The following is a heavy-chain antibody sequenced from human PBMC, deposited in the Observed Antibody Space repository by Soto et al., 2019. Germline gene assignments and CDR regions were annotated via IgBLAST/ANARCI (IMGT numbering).Heavy chain of an antibody. CDR2: IYYSGST. CDR1: GGSISSSSYY. V-gene: IGHV4-39*01. Sequence: QLQLQESGPGLVKPSETLSLTCTVSGGSISSSSYYWGWIRQPPGKGLEWIGSIYYSGSTYYNPSLKSRVTIAVDTSKHQFSLKLSSVTAADTAVYYCARHIPHYYDMDVWGKGTTVTVSS. J-gene: IGHJ6*03. CDR3: ARHIPHYYDMDV.